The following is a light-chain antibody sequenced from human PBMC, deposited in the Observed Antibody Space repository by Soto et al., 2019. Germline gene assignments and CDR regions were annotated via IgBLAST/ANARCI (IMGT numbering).Light chain of an antibody. CDR1: QSVSSNY. CDR3: QQYCSSPLLT. CDR2: AAS. J-gene: IGKJ4*01. V-gene: IGKV3-20*01. Sequence: EIVLTQSPGTLSLSPGERATLSCRASQSVSSNYLAWYQQKPGQAPRLLIYAASSRATGIPDRFSGGGSGTDFALTISRLEPEDFAVYYCQQYCSSPLLTFGGGTEVEIK.